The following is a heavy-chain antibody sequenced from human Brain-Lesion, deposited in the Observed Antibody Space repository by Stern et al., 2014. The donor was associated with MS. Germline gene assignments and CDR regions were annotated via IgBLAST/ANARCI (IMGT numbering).Heavy chain of an antibody. CDR2: IYYSGNT. V-gene: IGHV4-39*01. D-gene: IGHD2-15*01. CDR3: AGEEDIRYCSGGSCTGNWFDP. Sequence: QVQLQESGPGLVKPSETLSLTCTVAGGSVSSTSYAWAWIRQPPGKGLEWIGTIYYSGNTYYSPSPNSRLPISLYTSQNQFSLQLGCVTAADTAVYYCAGEEDIRYCSGGSCTGNWFDPWGQGTLVTVSS. CDR1: GGSVSSTSYA. J-gene: IGHJ5*02.